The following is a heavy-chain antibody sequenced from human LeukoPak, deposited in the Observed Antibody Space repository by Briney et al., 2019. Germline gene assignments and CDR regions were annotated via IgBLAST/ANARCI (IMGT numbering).Heavy chain of an antibody. Sequence: PGGSLRLSCAASGFTFSTHAMTWVRQAPGKGLEWVSAVSGSGNSPYYADSVKGRFTISRDNSKNTLYLQMNSLRAEDTAVYYCAKVFPNPIAPYYFDYWGQGTLVTVSS. CDR1: GFTFSTHA. V-gene: IGHV3-23*01. J-gene: IGHJ4*02. CDR2: VSGSGNSP. D-gene: IGHD2-21*01. CDR3: AKVFPNPIAPYYFDY.